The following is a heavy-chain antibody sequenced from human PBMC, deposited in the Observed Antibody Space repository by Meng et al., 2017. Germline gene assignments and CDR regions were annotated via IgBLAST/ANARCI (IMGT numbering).Heavy chain of an antibody. D-gene: IGHD3-3*01. CDR2: ISAYNGNT. V-gene: IGHV1-18*01. CDR3: ARVHHHAYYDFWSGYYRGAFDI. J-gene: IGHJ3*02. CDR1: GYTFTSYG. Sequence: ASVKVSCKASGYTFTSYGISWVRQAPGQGLEWMGWISAYNGNTNYAQKLQGRVTMTTDTSTSTAYMELSSLRSEDTAVYYCARVHHHAYYDFWSGYYRGAFDIWGQGTMVTVSS.